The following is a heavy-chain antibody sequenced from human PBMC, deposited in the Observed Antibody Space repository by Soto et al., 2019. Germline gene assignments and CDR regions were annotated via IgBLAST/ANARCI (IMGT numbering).Heavy chain of an antibody. CDR1: GFNFHTYT. D-gene: IGHD2-2*03. V-gene: IGHV3-48*02. J-gene: IGHJ4*02. CDR2: ISGTSETI. CDR3: ATGYCRSDNCHFTH. Sequence: LRLSCAASGFNFHTYTMTWVRQAPGKGLEWVSYISGTSETIFYADSVKGRFTISRDNAKNSLYLQLNSLRDEETAVYYCATGYCRSDNCHFTHWGQGTLVTVSS.